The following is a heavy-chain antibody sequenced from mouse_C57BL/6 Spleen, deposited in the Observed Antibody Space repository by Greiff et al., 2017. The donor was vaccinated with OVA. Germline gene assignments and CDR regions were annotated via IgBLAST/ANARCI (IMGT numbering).Heavy chain of an antibody. CDR3: ARRGYGNYGDY. J-gene: IGHJ2*01. D-gene: IGHD2-10*02. CDR2: ISSGGSYT. V-gene: IGHV5-6*01. CDR1: GFTFSSYG. Sequence: EVQGVESGGDLVKPGGSLKLSCAASGFTFSSYGMSWVRQTPDKRLEWVATISSGGSYTYYPDSVKGRFTISRENAKNTLYLQMSSLKSEDTAMYYCARRGYGNYGDYWGQGTTLTVSS.